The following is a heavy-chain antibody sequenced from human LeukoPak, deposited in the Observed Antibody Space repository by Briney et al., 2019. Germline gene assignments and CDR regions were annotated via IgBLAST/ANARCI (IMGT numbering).Heavy chain of an antibody. CDR1: SGSISSGGYY. CDR3: AREGIAAVGTYGMDV. J-gene: IGHJ6*02. Sequence: SETLSLTCTVSSGSISSGGYYWSWIRQHPGKGLEWIGYIYYSGSTYYNPSLKSRVTISVDTSKNQFSLKLSSVTAADTAVYYCAREGIAAVGTYGMDVWGQGTTVTVSS. CDR2: IYYSGST. D-gene: IGHD6-13*01. V-gene: IGHV4-31*03.